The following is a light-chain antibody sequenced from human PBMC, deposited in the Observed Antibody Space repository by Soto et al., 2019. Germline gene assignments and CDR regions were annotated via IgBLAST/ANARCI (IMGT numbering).Light chain of an antibody. CDR1: QSVLYSSNSKNY. CDR3: QQYYSTPYT. J-gene: IGKJ2*01. CDR2: WAS. Sequence: DIVMTQSPDSLAVSLGERATINCKSSQSVLYSSNSKNYLAWYQQKPGRPPKLLIYWASTRESGVPDRFSGSGSGTDFTLTISSLQAEDVAVYYCQQYYSTPYTFGQGTNLEIK. V-gene: IGKV4-1*01.